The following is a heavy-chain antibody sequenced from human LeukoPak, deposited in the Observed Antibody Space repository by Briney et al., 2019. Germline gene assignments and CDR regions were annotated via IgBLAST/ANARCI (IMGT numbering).Heavy chain of an antibody. CDR3: VRDFRSADY. CDR1: GFTFSNYC. J-gene: IGHJ4*02. CDR2: IRPGGTIT. Sequence: GGSLRLSCTASGFTFSNYCMHWVRQTPGKGLIWVSRIRPGGTITNYADSVKGRFTISRDDAKNMMFLQMNSLRADDTAVYYCVRDFRSADYWGQGILVTVSS. V-gene: IGHV3-74*01.